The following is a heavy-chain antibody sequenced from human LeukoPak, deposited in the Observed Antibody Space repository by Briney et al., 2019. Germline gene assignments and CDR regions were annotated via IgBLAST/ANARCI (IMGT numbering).Heavy chain of an antibody. J-gene: IGHJ4*02. D-gene: IGHD2-15*01. V-gene: IGHV3-23*01. Sequence: HSGGSLRLSCAVSGSTPTEHAWSWVRQAPGEGLEWVSGVIDVGTTYYADSVKGRFTISRDNSKITVYLQMNNLRAEDTATYYCAKDYCRGANCPLPFFDSWGQGTLVTVSS. CDR3: AKDYCRGANCPLPFFDS. CDR2: VIDVGTT. CDR1: GSTPTEHA.